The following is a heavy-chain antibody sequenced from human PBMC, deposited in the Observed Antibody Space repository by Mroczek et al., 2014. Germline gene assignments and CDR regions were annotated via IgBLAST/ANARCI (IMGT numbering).Heavy chain of an antibody. CDR3: AKEWGSYYGFRYYYMDV. CDR1: GFTFSSYA. D-gene: IGHD1-26*01. V-gene: IGHV3-23*04. J-gene: IGHJ6*03. CDR2: ISGSGGST. Sequence: EVQLVETGGGLVQPGGSLRLSCAASGFTFSSYAMSWVRQAPGKGLEWVSAISGSGGSTYYADSVKGRFTISRDNSKNTLYLQMNSLRAEDTAVYYCAKEWGSYYGFRYYYMDVWGKGTTVTVSS.